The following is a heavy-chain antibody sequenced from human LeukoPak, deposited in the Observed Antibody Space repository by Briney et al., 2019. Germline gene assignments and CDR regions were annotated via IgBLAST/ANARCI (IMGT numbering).Heavy chain of an antibody. CDR2: IIPILGIA. D-gene: IGHD1-14*01. CDR1: GGTFSSYT. J-gene: IGHJ4*02. CDR3: ARESTSGPGFDY. V-gene: IGHV1-69*04. Sequence: GASVKVPCKASGGTFSSYTISWVRQAPGQGLEWMGRIIPILGIANYAQKFQGRVTITADKSTSTAYMELSSLRSEDTAVYYCARESTSGPGFDYWGQGTLVTVSS.